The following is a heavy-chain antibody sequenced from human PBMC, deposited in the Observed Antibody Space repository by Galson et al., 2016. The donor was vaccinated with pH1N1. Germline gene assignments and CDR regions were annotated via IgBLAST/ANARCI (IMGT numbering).Heavy chain of an antibody. CDR3: VRGSGCHLSGNWFDT. D-gene: IGHD3-22*01. V-gene: IGHV1-69*06. CDR2: IIAIFNTA. J-gene: IGHJ5*02. Sequence: SVKVSCKASGGIFSSNAVSWVRQAPGQGLEWMGGIIAIFNTANYAQKFQGRVTITADKSTSTVYMELRGLTSEDTAVYYCVRGSGCHLSGNWFDTWGQGTLVTVSS. CDR1: GGIFSSNA.